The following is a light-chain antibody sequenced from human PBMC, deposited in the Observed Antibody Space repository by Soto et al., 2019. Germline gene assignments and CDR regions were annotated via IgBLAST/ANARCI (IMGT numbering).Light chain of an antibody. V-gene: IGKV3-15*01. J-gene: IGKJ4*01. CDR2: DAS. CDR1: QSVNSN. Sequence: EIVMTQSPATLSVSPGERATLSCRASQSVNSNLAWYRQKPGQAPRLLISDASTRATGVPARFSGSGSGTEFPLTIRSLQSEDSGIYYCQQYNFWPPLTFGXGX. CDR3: QQYNFWPPLT.